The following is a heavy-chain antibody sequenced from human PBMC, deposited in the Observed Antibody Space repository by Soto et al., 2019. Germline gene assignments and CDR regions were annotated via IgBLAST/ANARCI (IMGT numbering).Heavy chain of an antibody. CDR3: AHRFVSSSDVIGAFDI. D-gene: IGHD6-13*01. CDR1: GFSLSTSGVG. V-gene: IGHV2-5*02. Sequence: QITLKESGPTLVKPTQTLTLTCTFSGFSLSTSGVGVGWIRQPPGKALEWLALIYWDDDKRYSPSLKSRLTITKETSKNQAVLTMTNMDPVDTATYYCAHRFVSSSDVIGAFDIWGQGTMVTVSS. J-gene: IGHJ3*02. CDR2: IYWDDDK.